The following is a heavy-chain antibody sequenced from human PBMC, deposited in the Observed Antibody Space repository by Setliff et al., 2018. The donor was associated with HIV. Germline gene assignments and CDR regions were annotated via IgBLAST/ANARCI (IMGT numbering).Heavy chain of an antibody. CDR1: GFTFSSYA. V-gene: IGHV3-23*01. Sequence: GGSLRLSCTASGFTFSSYAMSWVRQAPGKGLEWVSVVSGSGDNTFYADSVKGRFTISRDNSKNTLYLQMNSLRAEDTAVYYCARENYDILTGYYDYWGQGALVTVSS. CDR3: ARENYDILTGYYDY. CDR2: VSGSGDNT. D-gene: IGHD3-9*01. J-gene: IGHJ4*02.